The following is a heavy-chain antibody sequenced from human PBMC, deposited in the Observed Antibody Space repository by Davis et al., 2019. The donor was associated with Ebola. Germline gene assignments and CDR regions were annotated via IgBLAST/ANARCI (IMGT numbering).Heavy chain of an antibody. J-gene: IGHJ6*03. CDR3: ARDGSSRDSFLYYYYMDV. CDR2: INSDGSST. CDR1: GFTFSSYW. D-gene: IGHD2-15*01. Sequence: HTGGSMRLSCAASGFTFSSYWMHWVRQAPGKGLVWVSRINSDGSSTSYADSVKGRFTISRDNAKNTLYLQMNSLRAEDTAVYYCARDGSSRDSFLYYYYMDVWGKGTTVTVSS. V-gene: IGHV3-74*01.